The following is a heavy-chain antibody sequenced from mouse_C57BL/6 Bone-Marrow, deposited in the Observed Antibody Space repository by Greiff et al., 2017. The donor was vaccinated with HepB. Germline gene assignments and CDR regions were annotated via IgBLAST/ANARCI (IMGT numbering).Heavy chain of an antibody. CDR2: ISNGGGST. CDR3: ARGSSGYGFAY. V-gene: IGHV5-12*01. Sequence: EVMLVESGGGLVQPGGSLKLSCAASGFTFSDYYMYWVRQTPEKRLEWVAYISNGGGSTYYPDTVKGRFTISRDNAKNTLYLQMSRLKSEDTAMYYCARGSSGYGFAYWGQGTLVTVSA. CDR1: GFTFSDYY. J-gene: IGHJ3*01. D-gene: IGHD3-2*02.